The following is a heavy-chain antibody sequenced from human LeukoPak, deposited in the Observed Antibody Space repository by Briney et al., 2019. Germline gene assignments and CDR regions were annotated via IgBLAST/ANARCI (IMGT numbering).Heavy chain of an antibody. CDR3: ARVGAYCTSTSCLDY. CDR1: GYTFTNYG. CDR2: ISAYNGNT. J-gene: IGHJ4*02. Sequence: ASVKVSCKASGYTFTNYGISWVRQAPGQGLEWMGWISAYNGNTNYAQKLQGRVTMTTDTSTSTAYMGLRSLTSDDTAVYYCARVGAYCTSTSCLDYWGQGTLVTVSS. D-gene: IGHD2-2*01. V-gene: IGHV1-18*01.